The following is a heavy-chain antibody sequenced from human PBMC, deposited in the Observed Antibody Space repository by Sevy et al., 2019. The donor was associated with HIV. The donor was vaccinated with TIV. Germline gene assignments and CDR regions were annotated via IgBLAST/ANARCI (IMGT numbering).Heavy chain of an antibody. CDR1: GFTFSSYA. V-gene: IGHV3-23*01. CDR3: AKNYYYDSSGYYGGYYYYGMDV. J-gene: IGHJ6*02. Sequence: GGCLSLSCAASGFTFSSYAMSWVRQAPGKGLEWVSAISGSGGSTYYADSVKGRFTISRDNSKNTLYLQMNSLRAEDTAVYYCAKNYYYDSSGYYGGYYYYGMDVWGQGTTVTVSS. CDR2: ISGSGGST. D-gene: IGHD3-22*01.